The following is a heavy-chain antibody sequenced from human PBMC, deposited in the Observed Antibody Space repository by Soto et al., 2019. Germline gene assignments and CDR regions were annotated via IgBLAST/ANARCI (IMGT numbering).Heavy chain of an antibody. CDR2: ISAYNGNT. Sequence: ASVKVSCKASGGTFSSYTISWVRQAPGQGLEWMGWISAYNGNTNYAQKLQGRVTMTTDTSTSTAYMELRSLRSDDTAVYYCARASGSSYWFDPWGQGTLVTSPQ. D-gene: IGHD1-26*01. CDR1: GGTFSSYT. J-gene: IGHJ5*02. CDR3: ARASGSSYWFDP. V-gene: IGHV1-18*01.